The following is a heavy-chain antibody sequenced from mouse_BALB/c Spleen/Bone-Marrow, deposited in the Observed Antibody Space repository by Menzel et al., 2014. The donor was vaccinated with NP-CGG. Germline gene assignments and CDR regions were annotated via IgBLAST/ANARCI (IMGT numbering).Heavy chain of an antibody. V-gene: IGHV1-77*01. CDR2: IYPGSGST. J-gene: IGHJ2*01. D-gene: IGHD1-1*01. Sequence: QVQLKESGPELVKPGASVKMSCKASGYTFTDYVISWVKQRTGQGLEWIGEIYPGSGSTYYNEKFEGKATLTADKSSNTAYMQLSSLTSEDSAVYFCARGYYGSSYYFDYWGQGTTLTVSS. CDR1: GYTFTDYV. CDR3: ARGYYGSSYYFDY.